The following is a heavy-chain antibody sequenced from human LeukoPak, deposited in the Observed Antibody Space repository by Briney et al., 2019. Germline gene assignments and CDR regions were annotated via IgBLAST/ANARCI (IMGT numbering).Heavy chain of an antibody. D-gene: IGHD2-15*01. V-gene: IGHV4-34*01. CDR2: GSESGGT. CDR3: ASLVVAAHYDAFDI. J-gene: IGHJ3*02. CDR1: GGSLNGHY. Sequence: PSETLSLTCAVYGGSLNGHYWSWIRQPPGKGLEWIGEGSESGGTKFNPSLKSRVTISVDTSKNQFSLKLSSVTAADTAVYYCASLVVAAHYDAFDIWGQGTMVTVSS.